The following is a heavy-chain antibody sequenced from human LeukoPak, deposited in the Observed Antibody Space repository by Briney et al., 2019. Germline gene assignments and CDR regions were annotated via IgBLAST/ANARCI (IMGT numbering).Heavy chain of an antibody. CDR2: ISSSGSTI. Sequence: GGSLRLSCAVSGFTFSTYEMNWVRQAPGKGLEWVSYISSSGSTIFYADSVKGRFTISRDNAKNSLYLQMNSLRAEDTAVYYCARGAPTVPPTPFDYWGQGTLVTVSS. V-gene: IGHV3-48*03. J-gene: IGHJ4*02. D-gene: IGHD4-17*01. CDR1: GFTFSTYE. CDR3: ARGAPTVPPTPFDY.